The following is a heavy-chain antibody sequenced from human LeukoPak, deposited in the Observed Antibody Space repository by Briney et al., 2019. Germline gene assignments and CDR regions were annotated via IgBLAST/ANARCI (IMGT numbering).Heavy chain of an antibody. J-gene: IGHJ4*02. Sequence: GGSLRLSCAGTGFTFSNYWMNWVRQAPGKGLEWVANIKEDGSRINYVDSVKGRFTISRDNAKNSVYLQMDNLRAEDTAVYYCVGSSGWLFDYWGQGILVAVSS. V-gene: IGHV3-7*01. CDR1: GFTFSNYW. CDR2: IKEDGSRI. D-gene: IGHD6-19*01. CDR3: VGSSGWLFDY.